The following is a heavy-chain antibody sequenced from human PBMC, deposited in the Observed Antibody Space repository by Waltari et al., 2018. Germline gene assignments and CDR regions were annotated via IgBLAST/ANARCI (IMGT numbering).Heavy chain of an antibody. V-gene: IGHV3-21*01. CDR1: GFSFSSSD. D-gene: IGHD6-19*01. Sequence: DVQLVESGGGLVKPGGSLRLSCAASGFSFSSSDMNWVRQAPGSGLGWVAASSGSGKSYSVYTDSVKGRLTISRDNAKNELCLQMNSLRAEDTAVYYCTRDLYGSGGDYFDPWGQGTLVTVSS. CDR3: TRDLYGSGGDYFDP. J-gene: IGHJ4*02. CDR2: SSGSGKSYS.